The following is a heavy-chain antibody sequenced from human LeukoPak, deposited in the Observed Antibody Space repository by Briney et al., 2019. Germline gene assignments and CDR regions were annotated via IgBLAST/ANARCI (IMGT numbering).Heavy chain of an antibody. CDR1: GFTFSSYG. Sequence: GGSLRLSCAASGFTFSSYGMHWVRQAPGKGLEWVAFIRYDGSNKYYADSVKGRFTISRDNSKNTLYLQMNSLRAVDTAVYYCAKGDDSSGYFDFDYWGQGTLVTVSS. CDR2: IRYDGSNK. D-gene: IGHD3-22*01. CDR3: AKGDDSSGYFDFDY. V-gene: IGHV3-30*02. J-gene: IGHJ4*02.